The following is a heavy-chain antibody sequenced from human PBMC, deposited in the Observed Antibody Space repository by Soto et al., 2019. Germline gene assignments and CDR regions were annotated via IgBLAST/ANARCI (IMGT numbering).Heavy chain of an antibody. CDR1: GFTFSSYS. D-gene: IGHD6-13*01. Sequence: EVQLVESGGGLVQPGGSLRLSCAASGFTFSSYSMNWVRQAPGKGLEWVSYISSSSSTIYYADSVKGRFTIFRDNAKNALYLQMSSLRDEDTAVYYCARDQYSSSWTNYYYYYYGMDVWGQGTTVTVSS. CDR3: ARDQYSSSWTNYYYYYYGMDV. V-gene: IGHV3-48*02. J-gene: IGHJ6*02. CDR2: ISSSSSTI.